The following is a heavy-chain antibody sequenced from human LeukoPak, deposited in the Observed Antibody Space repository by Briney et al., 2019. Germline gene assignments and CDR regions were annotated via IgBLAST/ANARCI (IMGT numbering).Heavy chain of an antibody. Sequence: SETLSLTCTVSGGSISSSSYYWGWIRQPPGKGLEWIGSIYYSGSTYYNPSLKSRVTISVDTSKNQFSLKLSSVTAADTAVYYCARGGYSYGYSGIRFDYWGQGTLVTVSS. J-gene: IGHJ4*02. D-gene: IGHD5-18*01. CDR2: IYYSGST. CDR1: GGSISSSSYY. CDR3: ARGGYSYGYSGIRFDY. V-gene: IGHV4-39*07.